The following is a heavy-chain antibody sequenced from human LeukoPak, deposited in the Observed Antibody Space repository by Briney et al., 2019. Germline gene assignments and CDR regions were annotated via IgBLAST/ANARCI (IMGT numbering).Heavy chain of an antibody. CDR3: ARDPLEMAKITNDAFDI. D-gene: IGHD5-24*01. V-gene: IGHV1-69*13. Sequence: SVKVSCKASVGTFSSDAISWVRQAPGQGLKWMRGIIPIFGTANYAQKCQGRVTITADESTSTAYMELSSLRSADTAVYYCARDPLEMAKITNDAFDIWGQGTMVTVSS. CDR1: VGTFSSDA. CDR2: IIPIFGTA. J-gene: IGHJ3*02.